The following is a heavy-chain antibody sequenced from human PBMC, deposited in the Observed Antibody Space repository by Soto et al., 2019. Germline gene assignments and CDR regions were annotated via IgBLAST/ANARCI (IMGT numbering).Heavy chain of an antibody. CDR2: IYYSGST. CDR1: GGSISSGDYY. Sequence: PSETLSLTCTVSGGSISSGDYYWSWIRQPPGKGLEWIGYIYYSGSTYYNPSLKSRVTISVDTSKNQFSLKLSSVTAADTAVYYCARVGDFWSGSKTYNWFDPCDQGPLVTVSS. J-gene: IGHJ5*02. CDR3: ARVGDFWSGSKTYNWFDP. V-gene: IGHV4-30-4*01. D-gene: IGHD3-3*01.